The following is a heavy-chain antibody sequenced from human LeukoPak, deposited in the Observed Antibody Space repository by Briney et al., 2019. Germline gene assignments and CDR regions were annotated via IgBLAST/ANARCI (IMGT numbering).Heavy chain of an antibody. CDR2: INHSGST. CDR3: ARRLGYGDYVAFDY. V-gene: IGHV4-34*01. J-gene: IGHJ4*02. D-gene: IGHD4-17*01. Sequence: SETLSLTCTVSGGSISSYYWSWIRQPPGKGLEWIGEINHSGSTNYNPSLKSRVTISVDTSKNQFSLKLSSVTAADTAVYYCARRLGYGDYVAFDYWGQGTLVTVSS. CDR1: GGSISSYY.